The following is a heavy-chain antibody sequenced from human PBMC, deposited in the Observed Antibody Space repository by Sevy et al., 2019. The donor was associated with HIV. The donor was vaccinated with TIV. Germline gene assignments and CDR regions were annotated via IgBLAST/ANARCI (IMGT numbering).Heavy chain of an antibody. CDR3: AKDQGYNWNTEGFFDY. Sequence: GGSLRLSCAASAFSFGTNGMHWVRQAPGKGLEWVAFIRYDGSNKFYTDSVKGRFTISRDNSKNTLYLQMNSLTTEDTAVYYCAKDQGYNWNTEGFFDYWGQGTLVTVSS. D-gene: IGHD1-20*01. J-gene: IGHJ4*02. CDR2: IRYDGSNK. V-gene: IGHV3-30*02. CDR1: AFSFGTNG.